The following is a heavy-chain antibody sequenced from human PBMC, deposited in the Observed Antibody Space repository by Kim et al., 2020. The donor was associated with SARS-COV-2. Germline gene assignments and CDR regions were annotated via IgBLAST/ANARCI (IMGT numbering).Heavy chain of an antibody. J-gene: IGHJ4*02. CDR1: GFTFSSYW. D-gene: IGHD4-4*01. CDR2: INSDGSIT. Sequence: GGSLRLSCAASGFTFSSYWMHWVRQAPGKGLVWVSRINSDGSITTYADSVKGRFTISRDNAKNTLYLQMNSLRAEDTAVYYCVSGGYSNKQTVVDYWGQGTLVTVSS. CDR3: VSGGYSNKQTVVDY. V-gene: IGHV3-74*01.